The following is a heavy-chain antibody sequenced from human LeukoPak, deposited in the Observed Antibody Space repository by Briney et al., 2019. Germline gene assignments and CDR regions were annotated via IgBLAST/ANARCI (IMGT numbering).Heavy chain of an antibody. CDR3: ARRSGYKVISDY. V-gene: IGHV3-21*01. J-gene: IGHJ4*02. CDR2: ISSSSSYI. Sequence: PGGSLRLSCAASGFTFSSYSMNWVRQAPGKGLEWVSSISSSSSYIYYADSVKGRFTISRDNAKNSLYLQMNSLRAEDTAVYYCARRSGYKVISDYWGQGTLVTVSS. D-gene: IGHD2-21*01. CDR1: GFTFSSYS.